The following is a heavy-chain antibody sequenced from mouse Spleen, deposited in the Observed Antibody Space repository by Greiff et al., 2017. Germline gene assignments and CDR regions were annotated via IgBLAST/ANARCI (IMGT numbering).Heavy chain of an antibody. CDR1: GVSLTSYG. CDR2: IWGGGST. D-gene: IGHD1-1*01. Sequence: QVQLQQSGPGLVAPSQSLSITCTVSGVSLTSYGLDWVRQSPGKGLEWLGVIWGGGSTKYNSALKSRLSISKDNSKSQVFLKMNSLQTDDTAMYYCATYYDGGSYLAYWRQGTLVTVAA. V-gene: IGHV2-6*01. CDR3: ATYYDGGSYLAY. J-gene: IGHJ3*01.